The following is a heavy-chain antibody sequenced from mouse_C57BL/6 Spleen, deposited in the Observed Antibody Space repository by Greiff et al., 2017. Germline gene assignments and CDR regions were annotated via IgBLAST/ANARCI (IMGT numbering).Heavy chain of an antibody. CDR3: GRRGLYGSRSWFAY. J-gene: IGHJ3*01. Sequence: EVQLQESGPGLVKPSQSLSLTCSVTGYSITSGYYWNWIRQFPGNKLEWMGYISYDGSNNYNTSLKNRISITRDTSQNPFFLKLNSVTTEDTAAYYCGRRGLYGSRSWFAYWGQGTLVTVSA. CDR2: ISYDGSN. V-gene: IGHV3-6*01. D-gene: IGHD1-1*01. CDR1: GYSITSGYY.